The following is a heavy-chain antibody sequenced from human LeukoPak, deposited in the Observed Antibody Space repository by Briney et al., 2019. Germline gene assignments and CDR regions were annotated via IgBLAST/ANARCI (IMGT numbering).Heavy chain of an antibody. V-gene: IGHV4-59*08. CDR2: IYYSGDT. Sequence: KPSETLSLTCIVSGGSISSYYWSWIRQPPGKGLEWLGYIYYSGDTHYNPSLKSRVTISVDTSKNQFSLKLSSVTAEDTAVYYCARHLDYYGSGTYEFWGQGTLVTVSS. J-gene: IGHJ4*02. CDR1: GGSISSYY. D-gene: IGHD3-10*01. CDR3: ARHLDYYGSGTYEF.